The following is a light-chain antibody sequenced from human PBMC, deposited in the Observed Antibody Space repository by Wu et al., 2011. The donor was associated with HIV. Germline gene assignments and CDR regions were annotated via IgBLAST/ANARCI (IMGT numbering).Light chain of an antibody. CDR2: GAS. CDR3: QQYGSSPQVT. J-gene: IGKJ4*01. Sequence: EIVLTQSPATLSLSPGERATLSCRASQSVDYSLAWYQQKPGQTPRLLIYGASSRATGIPDRFSGSGSGTDFTLTISRLEPEDFAVYFCQQYGSSPQVTFGGGTKVEIK. CDR1: QSVDYS. V-gene: IGKV3-20*01.